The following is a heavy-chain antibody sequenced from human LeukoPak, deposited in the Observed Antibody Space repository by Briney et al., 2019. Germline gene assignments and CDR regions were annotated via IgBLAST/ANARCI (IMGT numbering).Heavy chain of an antibody. CDR1: GFTFSHDG. V-gene: IGHV3-33*06. D-gene: IGHD4-11*01. Sequence: GGSLRLSCATSGFTFSHDGMHWVRQAPGKGVEWVAVIWSDGTNTYYGDPVKSRFTISRDNFQRTVYLQMNSLRAEDTAVYYCAKDAQRGFDYSNSLDKWGQGTLVTVSS. CDR3: AKDAQRGFDYSNSLDK. CDR2: IWSDGTNT. J-gene: IGHJ4*02.